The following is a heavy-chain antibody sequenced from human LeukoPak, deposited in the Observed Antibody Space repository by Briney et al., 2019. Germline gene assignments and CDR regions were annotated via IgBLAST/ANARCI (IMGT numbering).Heavy chain of an antibody. J-gene: IGHJ5*02. CDR3: ARDRGDDYGDPNWFDP. Sequence: GGSLRLSCAASGFTFSSYWMHWVRQAPGKGLVWVSRINSDGSSTSYADSVKGRFTISRDNAKDTLYLQMNSLRAEDTAVYYCARDRGDDYGDPNWFDPWGQGTLVTVSS. CDR2: INSDGSST. D-gene: IGHD4-17*01. V-gene: IGHV3-74*01. CDR1: GFTFSSYW.